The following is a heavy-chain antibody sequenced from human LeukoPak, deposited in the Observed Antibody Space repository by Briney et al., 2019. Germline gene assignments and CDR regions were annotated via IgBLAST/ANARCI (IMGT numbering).Heavy chain of an antibody. CDR2: IYYSGST. J-gene: IGHJ2*01. CDR3: ARDIIAAAENWYFDL. D-gene: IGHD6-13*01. Sequence: SETLSLTCTVSGGSISSGGYYWSWIRQPPGKGLEWIGSIYYSGSTSYNPSLKSRLTISLDTSKNQFSLRLTSLTAADTAVYYCARDIIAAAENWYFDLWGRGTLVTVSS. V-gene: IGHV4-39*07. CDR1: GGSISSGGYY.